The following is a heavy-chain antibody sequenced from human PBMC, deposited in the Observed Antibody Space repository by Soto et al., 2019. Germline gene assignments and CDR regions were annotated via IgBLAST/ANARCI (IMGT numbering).Heavy chain of an antibody. CDR3: ARRKWEWRYYSYYYMDV. D-gene: IGHD3-3*01. CDR1: GGSISSYY. J-gene: IGHJ6*03. CDR2: IYYSGST. V-gene: IGHV4-59*08. Sequence: SETLSLTCTVSGGSISSYYWSWIRQPPGKGLEWIGYIYYSGSTNYNPSLKSRVTISVDTSKNQFSLKLSSVTAADTAVYYCARRKWEWRYYSYYYMDVWGKGTTVTVSS.